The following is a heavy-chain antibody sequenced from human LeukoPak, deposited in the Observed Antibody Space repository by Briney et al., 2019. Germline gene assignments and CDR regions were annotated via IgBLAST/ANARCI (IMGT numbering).Heavy chain of an antibody. CDR1: GGSISSSSYY. V-gene: IGHV4-39*07. D-gene: IGHD4-17*01. Sequence: SETLSLTCTVSGGSISSSSYYWGWIRQPPGKGLEWIGSIYYSGSTYYNPSLKSRVTISVDTSKNQFSLKLSSVTAADTAVYYCARTFFYGDHYWLYWGQGTLVTVSS. CDR2: IYYSGST. CDR3: ARTFFYGDHYWLY. J-gene: IGHJ4*02.